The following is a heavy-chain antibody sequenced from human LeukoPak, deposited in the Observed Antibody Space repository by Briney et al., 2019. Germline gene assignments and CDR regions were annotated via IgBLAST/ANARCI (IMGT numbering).Heavy chain of an antibody. D-gene: IGHD1-26*01. V-gene: IGHV1-46*01. CDR3: ARGGLGIVPLYYYYGMDV. CDR2: INPSGGST. CDR1: GYTFTSYY. J-gene: IGHJ6*02. Sequence: ASVKVSCKASGYTFTSYYMHWVRQAPGQGLEWMGIINPSGGSTSYAQKFQGRVTMTRDTSTSTVYMELSSLRSEDTAVYYCARGGLGIVPLYYYYGMDVWGQGTTVTVSS.